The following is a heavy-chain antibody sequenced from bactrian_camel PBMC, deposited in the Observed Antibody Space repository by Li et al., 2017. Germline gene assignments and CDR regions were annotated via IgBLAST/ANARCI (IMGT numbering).Heavy chain of an antibody. D-gene: IGHD1*01. CDR2: MYSGESST. J-gene: IGHJ4*01. CDR3: AAHPTSCGYLGEGRTD. CDR1: GYIAGTNV. Sequence: VQLVESGGGSVQPGDSLRLSCTAPGYIAGTNVITWFRQAPGKEREGVAQMYSGESSTYYADSVKGRFTISHDNAKNTAYLQMDNLKPEDTAMYYCAAHPTSCGYLGEGRTDWGQGTQVTVS. V-gene: IGHV3S40*01.